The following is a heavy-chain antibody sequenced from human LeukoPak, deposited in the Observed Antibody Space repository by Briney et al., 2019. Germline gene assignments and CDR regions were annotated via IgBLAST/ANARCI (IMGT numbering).Heavy chain of an antibody. CDR3: ARTAKLRFLEWLSAPHDAFDI. Sequence: SVKVSCKASGGTFSSYAISWVRQAPGQGLEWMGRIIPILGIANYAQKFQGRVTITADKSTSTAYMELSSLRSEDTAVYYCARTAKLRFLEWLSAPHDAFDIWGQGTMVTVSS. D-gene: IGHD3-3*01. V-gene: IGHV1-69*04. J-gene: IGHJ3*02. CDR1: GGTFSSYA. CDR2: IIPILGIA.